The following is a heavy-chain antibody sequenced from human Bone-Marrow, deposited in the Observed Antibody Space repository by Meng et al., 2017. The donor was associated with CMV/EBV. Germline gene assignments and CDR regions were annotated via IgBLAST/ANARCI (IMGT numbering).Heavy chain of an antibody. D-gene: IGHD6-13*01. Sequence: FPASGFTFISITLNWFRQAPGKGLEWVSSISITISYIYSAASLKGRFTISRDNAKNSLYLQMNSLRAEDTAVYYCARVGAAGTEGDYWGQGTLVTSPQ. J-gene: IGHJ4*02. CDR1: GFTFISIT. CDR2: ISITISYI. V-gene: IGHV3-21*01. CDR3: ARVGAAGTEGDY.